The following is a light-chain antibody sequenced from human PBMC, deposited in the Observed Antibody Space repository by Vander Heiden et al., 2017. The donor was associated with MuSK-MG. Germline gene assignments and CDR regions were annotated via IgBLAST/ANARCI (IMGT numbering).Light chain of an antibody. CDR3: QQYCCNPSLT. CDR2: WAS. V-gene: IGKV4-1*01. Sequence: DIVMTQSPNSLPLSLGERATINCKPSQTVLYGPIKKTCLAWSQQKSGQPPKLLIPWASSRISVVPDRSTDTGYGTDFALTISSRQAEDVAVYYCQQYCCNPSLTFGPGTQLEIK. J-gene: IGKJ5*01. CDR1: QTVLYGPIKKTC.